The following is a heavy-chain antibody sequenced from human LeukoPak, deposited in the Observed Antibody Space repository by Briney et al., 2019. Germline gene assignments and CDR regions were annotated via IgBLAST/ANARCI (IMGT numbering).Heavy chain of an antibody. CDR1: GFTFSSYW. D-gene: IGHD5-24*01. J-gene: IGHJ4*02. CDR2: IKQDGSEK. CDR3: AGGRDVYRY. V-gene: IGHV3-7*01. Sequence: GGSLRLSCAASGFTFSSYWMTWVRQAPGKGLEWVADIKQDGSEKYYVDSVKGRFTISRDNAKNSLYLQMNSLRAEDTAVYYCAGGRDVYRYWGQGTLVTVSS.